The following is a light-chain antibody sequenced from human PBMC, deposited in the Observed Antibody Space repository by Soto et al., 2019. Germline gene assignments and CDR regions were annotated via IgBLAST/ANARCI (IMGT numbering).Light chain of an antibody. V-gene: IGLV4-69*01. CDR3: QTWGTGIPWV. Sequence: QSVLTQSPSASASLGASVKLTCTLSSGHSSYAIAWHQQQPEKGPRYLMKLNSDGSHSKGDGIPDRFSGSSSGAERYLTIXGXXSEDXADYYCQTWGTGIPWVFGGGTKLTVL. CDR1: SGHSSYA. CDR2: LNSDGSH. J-gene: IGLJ3*02.